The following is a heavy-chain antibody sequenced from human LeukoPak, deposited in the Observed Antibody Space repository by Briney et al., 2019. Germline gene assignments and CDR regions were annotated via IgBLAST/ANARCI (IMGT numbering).Heavy chain of an antibody. J-gene: IGHJ4*02. CDR3: ARAKYGEMATDDFDY. Sequence: KPGGSLRLSCAASGFTFSSYSMNWVRQAPGKGLEWVSSISSSSSYIYYADSVKGRITISRDNAKNSLYLQMNSLRAEDTAVYYCARAKYGEMATDDFDYWGQGTLVTVSS. CDR1: GFTFSSYS. D-gene: IGHD5-24*01. V-gene: IGHV3-21*01. CDR2: ISSSSSYI.